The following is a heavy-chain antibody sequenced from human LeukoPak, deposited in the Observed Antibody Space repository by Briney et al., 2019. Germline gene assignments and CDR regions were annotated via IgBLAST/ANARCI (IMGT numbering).Heavy chain of an antibody. CDR3: AKSLTTVTTGGWYFDL. J-gene: IGHJ2*01. CDR1: GFTFSSYA. D-gene: IGHD4-17*01. V-gene: IGHV3-23*01. CDR2: ISGSGGST. Sequence: GRSLRLSCAASGFTFSSYAMSWVRQAPGKGLEWVSAISGSGGSTYYADSVKGRFTISRDNSKNTLYLQMNSLRAEDTAVYYCAKSLTTVTTGGWYFDLWGRGTLVTVSS.